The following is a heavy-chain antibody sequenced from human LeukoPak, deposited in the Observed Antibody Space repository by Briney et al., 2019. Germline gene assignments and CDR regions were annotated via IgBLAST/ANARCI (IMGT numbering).Heavy chain of an antibody. CDR2: ISVHNGNT. CDR1: GYNFNSYG. V-gene: IGHV1-18*01. Sequence: ASVKVSCKASGYNFNSYGISWVRQTPGQGLEWMGWISVHNGNTNYAQKLQGRVIMTTDTSTSTAYMELRSLRSDDTAVYYCARERSQYYYGSGSYENWGQGTLVTVSS. D-gene: IGHD3-10*01. CDR3: ARERSQYYYGSGSYEN. J-gene: IGHJ4*02.